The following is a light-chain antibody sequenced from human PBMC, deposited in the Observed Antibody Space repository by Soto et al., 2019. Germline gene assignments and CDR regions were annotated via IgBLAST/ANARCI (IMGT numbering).Light chain of an antibody. CDR2: DVN. CDR1: SSDVGGYNY. J-gene: IGLJ3*02. Sequence: QSALTQPRSVSGSPGQSVTISCTGTSSDVGGYNYVSWYQQYPGKAPKFMIYDVNKRPSGVPDRFSGSKSGNTASLTISGLQAEDEADYYCGSYTGSYTWVFGGGTKLTVL. V-gene: IGLV2-11*01. CDR3: GSYTGSYTWV.